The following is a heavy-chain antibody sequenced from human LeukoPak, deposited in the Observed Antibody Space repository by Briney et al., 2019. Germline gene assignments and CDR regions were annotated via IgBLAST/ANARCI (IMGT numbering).Heavy chain of an antibody. CDR2: ISGSGGST. J-gene: IGHJ4*02. CDR1: VFTFNKYA. Sequence: WGSLRLSCAASVFTFNKYAMSWVRQAPGKGLEWVSVISGSGGSTYYADSVKGRFTISRDNSKNTLYVQMNSLRAEDTAVYYCAKGLGGTWIRHYFDYWGQGTLVTVSS. V-gene: IGHV3-23*01. CDR3: AKGLGGTWIRHYFDY. D-gene: IGHD1-1*01.